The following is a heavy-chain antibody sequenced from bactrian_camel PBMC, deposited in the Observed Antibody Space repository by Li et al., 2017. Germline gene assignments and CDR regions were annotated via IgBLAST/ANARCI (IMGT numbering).Heavy chain of an antibody. Sequence: VQLVESGGGLVQPGGSLRLSCAASGFNVSAYYMSWVRQAPGKGLEWVSSVYNDAKNTYYVHSSVKGRFTIARDDAKNTIYLQMNSLKSGDTARYYCATGTGWFDHWGQGTQVTVS. D-gene: IGHD5*01. J-gene: IGHJ4*01. V-gene: IGHV3-2*01. CDR2: VYNDAKNT. CDR1: GFNVSAYY. CDR3: ATGTGWFDH.